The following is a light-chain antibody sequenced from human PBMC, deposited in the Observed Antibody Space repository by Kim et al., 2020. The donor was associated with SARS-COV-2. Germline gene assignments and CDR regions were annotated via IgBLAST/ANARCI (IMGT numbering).Light chain of an antibody. CDR2: SDN. J-gene: IGLJ1*01. CDR1: TSNIGSQT. CDR3: AAWDDSLNAYV. V-gene: IGLV1-44*01. Sequence: GQRVTISCSGTTSNIGSQTVNWYQQRPGTAPRLLIYSDNQRPSGVPDRFSGSKSGTSGSLAISGLQSEDETTYYCAAWDDSLNAYVFGSGTKVTVL.